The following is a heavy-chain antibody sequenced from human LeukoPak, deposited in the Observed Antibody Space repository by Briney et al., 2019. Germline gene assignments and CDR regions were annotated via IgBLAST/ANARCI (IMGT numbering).Heavy chain of an antibody. Sequence: GGSLRLSCAASGFTLSSYWMHWVRQAPGKGLVWVSRINSDGSTTNYADSVKGRFTISRDNARNTLYLQMNNLRVEDTAVYYCVRDTVRWYVSDYWGQGALVTVSS. CDR1: GFTLSSYW. J-gene: IGHJ4*02. CDR2: INSDGSTT. D-gene: IGHD4-23*01. CDR3: VRDTVRWYVSDY. V-gene: IGHV3-74*01.